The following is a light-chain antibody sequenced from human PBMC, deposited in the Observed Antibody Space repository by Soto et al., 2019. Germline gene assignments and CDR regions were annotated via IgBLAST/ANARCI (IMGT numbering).Light chain of an antibody. V-gene: IGKV2-30*01. CDR2: KVS. Sequence: DVVMTQSPLSLPVTLGQPASISCRSSQSLVYSDGNTYLNWFQQWPGQSPRRLFYKVSNRDSGVPDRFSGSGSGTDFTLKISRVEVEDVGVYYCMQGTHWPWTFGQGTKVEI. J-gene: IGKJ1*01. CDR3: MQGTHWPWT. CDR1: QSLVYSDGNTY.